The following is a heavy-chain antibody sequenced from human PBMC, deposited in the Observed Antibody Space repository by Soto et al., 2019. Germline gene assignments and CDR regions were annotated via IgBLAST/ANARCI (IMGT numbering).Heavy chain of an antibody. CDR3: ARGRWFGELPFDY. CDR2: IYYSGST. V-gene: IGHV4-59*08. Sequence: QVQLQESGPGLVKPSETLSLTCTVSGGSISSYYWSWIRQPPGEGLEWIGYIYYSGSTNYNPSLKSRVTISVDTSKNQFSLKLSSVTAADTAVYYCARGRWFGELPFDYWGQGTLVTVSS. CDR1: GGSISSYY. J-gene: IGHJ4*02. D-gene: IGHD3-10*01.